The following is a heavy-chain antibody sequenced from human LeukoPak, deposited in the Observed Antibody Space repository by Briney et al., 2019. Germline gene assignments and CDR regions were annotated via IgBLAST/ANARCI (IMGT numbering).Heavy chain of an antibody. V-gene: IGHV3-66*01. Sequence: LAGGSLRLSCAASGFTVSSNYMSWVRQAPGKGLEWVSVIYSGGSTYYADSVKGRFTISRDNSKNTLYLQMNSLRAEDTAVYYCARDRDMTEYYFDYWGQGTLVTVSS. D-gene: IGHD3-10*01. J-gene: IGHJ4*02. CDR1: GFTVSSNY. CDR3: ARDRDMTEYYFDY. CDR2: IYSGGST.